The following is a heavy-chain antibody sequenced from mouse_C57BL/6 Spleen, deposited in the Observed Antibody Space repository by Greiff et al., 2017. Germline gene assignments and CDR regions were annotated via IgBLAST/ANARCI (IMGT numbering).Heavy chain of an antibody. V-gene: IGHV2-2*01. D-gene: IGHD2-3*01. CDR1: GFSLTSYG. Sequence: VQGVESGPGLVQPSQSLSITCTVSGFSLTSYGVHWVRQSPGKGLEWLGVIWSGGSTDCNAAFISRLSISKDNSKSQVFFKMNSLQADDTAIYYCARHDGGYYAMDYWGQGTSVTVSS. CDR2: IWSGGST. J-gene: IGHJ4*01. CDR3: ARHDGGYYAMDY.